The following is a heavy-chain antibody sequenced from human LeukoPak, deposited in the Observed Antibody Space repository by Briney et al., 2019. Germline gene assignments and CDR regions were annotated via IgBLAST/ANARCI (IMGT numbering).Heavy chain of an antibody. Sequence: ASVKVSCKASGYTFTGYYMHWVRQAPGQGLEWMGLINPNNGSTNYAQKFQGRVTITLDTAISKGYTELSRLRSDDTAIYFCARVDGGEWYYFDYWGQGTLVTVFS. D-gene: IGHD2-8*02. CDR1: GYTFTGYY. CDR2: INPNNGST. V-gene: IGHV1-2*02. CDR3: ARVDGGEWYYFDY. J-gene: IGHJ4*02.